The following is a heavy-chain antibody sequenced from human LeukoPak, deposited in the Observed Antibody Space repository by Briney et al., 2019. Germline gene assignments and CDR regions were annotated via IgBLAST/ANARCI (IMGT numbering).Heavy chain of an antibody. CDR2: IYYSGST. V-gene: IGHV4-59*01. CDR1: GGSISSYY. Sequence: PSETLSLTCTVSGGSISSYYWSWIRQPPGKGLEWIGYIYYSGSTNYNPSLKSRVTISVDTSKNQFSLKLSSVTAADTAVYYCARTRTYGPLDYWGQGTLVTVSS. D-gene: IGHD3-10*01. J-gene: IGHJ4*02. CDR3: ARTRTYGPLDY.